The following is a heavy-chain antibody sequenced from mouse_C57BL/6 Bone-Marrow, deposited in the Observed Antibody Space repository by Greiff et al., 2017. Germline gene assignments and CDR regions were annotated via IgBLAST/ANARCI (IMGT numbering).Heavy chain of an antibody. CDR3: TRIYYYGSSYVRYFDV. Sequence: VQLQQSGTVLARPGASVKMSCKTSGYTFTSYWMHWVKQRPGQGLEWIGAIYPGNSDTSYNQKFKGKAKLTAVTSASTAYMELSSLTNEDSAVYYCTRIYYYGSSYVRYFDVWGTGTTVTVSS. CDR1: GYTFTSYW. D-gene: IGHD1-1*01. V-gene: IGHV1-5*01. CDR2: IYPGNSDT. J-gene: IGHJ1*03.